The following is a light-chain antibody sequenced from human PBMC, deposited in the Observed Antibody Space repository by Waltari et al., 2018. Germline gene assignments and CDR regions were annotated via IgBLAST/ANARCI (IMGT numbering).Light chain of an antibody. Sequence: QSALTQPRSVSGSPGPPVTISCPGTSRHVGGYNYVSWYQHHPGKAPKLMMYDVSKRPSGVPDRFSGSKSGNTASLTISGLQAEDEADYYCCSYAGSNSWVFGGGTKLTVL. J-gene: IGLJ3*02. CDR2: DVS. CDR1: SRHVGGYNY. CDR3: CSYAGSNSWV. V-gene: IGLV2-11*01.